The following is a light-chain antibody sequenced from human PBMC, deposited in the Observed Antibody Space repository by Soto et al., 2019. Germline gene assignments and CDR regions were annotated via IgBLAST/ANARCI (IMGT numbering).Light chain of an antibody. CDR2: AAS. V-gene: IGKV1-39*01. Sequence: DIQMTQSPSSLSASVGDRVTITCRASQSISSYLNWYQQKPGKAPKLLIYAASSLQSGVPSRFSGSGSGTDFTLTISILQPEDFATYYCQQRSTFGQGTKLEIK. CDR3: QQRST. CDR1: QSISSY. J-gene: IGKJ2*02.